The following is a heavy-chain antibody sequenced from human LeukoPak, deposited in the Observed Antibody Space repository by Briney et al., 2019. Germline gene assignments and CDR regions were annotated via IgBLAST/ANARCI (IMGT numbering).Heavy chain of an antibody. V-gene: IGHV4-39*07. J-gene: IGHJ6*03. CDR2: INHSGST. CDR1: GGSISSSSYY. Sequence: PSETLSLTCTVSGGSISSSSYYWSWIRQPPGKGLEWIGEINHSGSTNYNPSLKSRVTISVDTSTNQFSLKLSSVTAADTAVYYCARLSLQHYYYMDVWGKGTTLTVSS. CDR3: ARLSLQHYYYMDV. D-gene: IGHD2/OR15-2a*01.